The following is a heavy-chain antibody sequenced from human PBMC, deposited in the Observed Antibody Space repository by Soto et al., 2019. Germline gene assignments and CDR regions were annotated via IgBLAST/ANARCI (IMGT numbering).Heavy chain of an antibody. J-gene: IGHJ6*02. CDR2: INAGNGNT. Sequence: ASVKVSCKASGYTFTSYAMHWVRQAPGQRLEWMGWINAGNGNTKYSQKFQGRVIITRDTSASTAYMELSSLRSEDTAVYYCARVAAARPAYGMDVWGQGTTVTVSS. CDR1: GYTFTSYA. CDR3: ARVAAARPAYGMDV. D-gene: IGHD6-6*01. V-gene: IGHV1-3*01.